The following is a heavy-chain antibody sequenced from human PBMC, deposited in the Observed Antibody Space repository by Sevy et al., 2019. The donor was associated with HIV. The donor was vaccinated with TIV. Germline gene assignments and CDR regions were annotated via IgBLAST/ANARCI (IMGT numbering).Heavy chain of an antibody. CDR3: ARDVCTNGVCYYFDY. Sequence: GGSLRLSCAASGFTFSSYSMNWVRQAPGKGLEWVSSISSSSSYIYYADSVKGRFTISRDNAKNSLYLQMNSLRAEDTVVYYCARDVCTNGVCYYFDYWGQGTLVTVSS. J-gene: IGHJ4*02. V-gene: IGHV3-21*01. CDR1: GFTFSSYS. D-gene: IGHD2-8*01. CDR2: ISSSSSYI.